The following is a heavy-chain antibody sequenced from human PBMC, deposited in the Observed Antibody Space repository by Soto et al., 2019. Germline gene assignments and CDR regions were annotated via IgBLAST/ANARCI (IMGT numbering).Heavy chain of an antibody. CDR3: ARDHGRFLEWLLYYYYYYGMDV. Sequence: LRLSCAASGFTFSSYAMHLVRQAPGNCLEWVAVISYDGSNKYYADSVKGRFTISRDNSKNTLYLQMNSLRAEDTAVYYCARDHGRFLEWLLYYYYYYGMDVWGQGTTVTVSS. CDR2: ISYDGSNK. CDR1: GFTFSSYA. J-gene: IGHJ6*02. V-gene: IGHV3-30-3*01. D-gene: IGHD3-3*01.